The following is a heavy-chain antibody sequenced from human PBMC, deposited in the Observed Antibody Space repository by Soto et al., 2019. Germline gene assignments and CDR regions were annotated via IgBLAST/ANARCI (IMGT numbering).Heavy chain of an antibody. CDR2: IHHGGNI. V-gene: IGHV4-4*02. CDR3: ARVPSP. Sequence: SETLSLTCVVSGDSINSNDWWTWVRQPPGKGLEWIGEIHHGGNINYNPSLKSRVIISIDKSKNQFSLNFFSVTAADTAVYYCARVPSPWGQGTLVTVSS. J-gene: IGHJ5*02. CDR1: GDSINSNDW.